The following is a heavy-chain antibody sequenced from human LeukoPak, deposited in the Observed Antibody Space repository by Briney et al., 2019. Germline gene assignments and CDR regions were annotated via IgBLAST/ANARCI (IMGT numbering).Heavy chain of an antibody. CDR1: GFTFSSYA. J-gene: IGHJ3*02. V-gene: IGHV3-30*04. Sequence: GGSLRLSCAASGFTFSSYAMHWVRQAPGKGLEGVAVISYDGSNKYYADSVKGRFTISRDNSKNTLYLQMNSLRAEDTAVYYCARGGYCSSTSCYENSAFDIWGQGTMVTVSS. CDR3: ARGGYCSSTSCYENSAFDI. D-gene: IGHD2-2*01. CDR2: ISYDGSNK.